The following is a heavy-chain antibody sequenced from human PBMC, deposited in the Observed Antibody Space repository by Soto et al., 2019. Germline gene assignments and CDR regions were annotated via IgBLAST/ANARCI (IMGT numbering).Heavy chain of an antibody. CDR2: IIPIFGTA. CDR3: AREGDYYDSSGYYGY. D-gene: IGHD3-22*01. Sequence: ASVKVSCKASGGTFSSYAISWVRQAPGQGLEWMGGIIPIFGTANYAQKFQGRVTITADESTSTAYMELSSLRSEDTAVYYCAREGDYYDSSGYYGYWGQGTLVTVSS. CDR1: GGTFSSYA. J-gene: IGHJ4*02. V-gene: IGHV1-69*13.